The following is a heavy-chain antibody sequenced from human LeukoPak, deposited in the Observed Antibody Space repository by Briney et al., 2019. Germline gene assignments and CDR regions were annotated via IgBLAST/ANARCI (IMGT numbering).Heavy chain of an antibody. CDR1: GFTFSKYW. CDR2: IKQDGSDK. Sequence: GGSLRLSCAASGFTFSKYWMSWVRQAPGKGLEWVANIKQDGSDKYYVDSVKGRFTISRDNAKNSLYLQMNSLRAEDTAVYYCAREDSYYYGSGSYPFDYWGQGTLVTVSS. CDR3: AREDSYYYGSGSYPFDY. V-gene: IGHV3-7*01. J-gene: IGHJ4*02. D-gene: IGHD3-10*01.